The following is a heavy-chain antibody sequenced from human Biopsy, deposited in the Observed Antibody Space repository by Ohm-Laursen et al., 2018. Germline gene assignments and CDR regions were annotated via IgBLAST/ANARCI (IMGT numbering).Heavy chain of an antibody. V-gene: IGHV1-69*17. D-gene: IGHD4-17*01. CDR3: ARGLPTEYGDYFSLDY. CDR2: IIPVFGLA. Sequence: GSSVKVSCNASGGTFSNYAISWVRQAPGQGLEWMGGIIPVFGLATYAQRLQGRVSITADTSTNTAYMELSSLRSDDTAVYFCARGLPTEYGDYFSLDYWGQGTLVIVSS. CDR1: GGTFSNYA. J-gene: IGHJ4*02.